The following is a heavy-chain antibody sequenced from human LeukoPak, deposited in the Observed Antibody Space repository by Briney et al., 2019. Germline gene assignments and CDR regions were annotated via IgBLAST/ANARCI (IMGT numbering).Heavy chain of an antibody. CDR1: GFTFSSYS. D-gene: IGHD6-13*01. Sequence: GGSLRLSCAASGFTFSSYSMNWVRQAPGKGLEWVSSISSSSSYIYYADSVKGRFTISRDNAKNSLYLQMNSLRAEDTAVYYCAKDSEAAGIDYHDYWGQGTLVTVSS. CDR3: AKDSEAAGIDYHDY. V-gene: IGHV3-21*01. CDR2: ISSSSSYI. J-gene: IGHJ4*02.